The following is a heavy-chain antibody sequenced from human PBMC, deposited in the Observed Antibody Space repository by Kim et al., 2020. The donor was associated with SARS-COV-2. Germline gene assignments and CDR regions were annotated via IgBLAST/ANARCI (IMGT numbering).Heavy chain of an antibody. J-gene: IGHJ4*02. Sequence: GGSLRLSCAASGFTFSSYWMHWVRQAPGKGLVWVSRINSDGSSTSYADSVKGRFTISRDNAKNTLYLQMNSLRAEDTAVNYCSVTVTTRAPFDYWGQGTLVTISS. CDR2: INSDGSST. CDR1: GFTFSSYW. D-gene: IGHD4-17*01. CDR3: SVTVTTRAPFDY. V-gene: IGHV3-74*01.